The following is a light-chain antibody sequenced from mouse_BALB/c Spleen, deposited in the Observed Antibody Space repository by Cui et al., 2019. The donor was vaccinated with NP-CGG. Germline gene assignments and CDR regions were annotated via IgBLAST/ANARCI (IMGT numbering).Light chain of an antibody. V-gene: IGLV1*01. J-gene: IGLJ1*01. CDR2: GTN. CDR3: VLWYSNHWV. Sequence: QAVVSQESALTTSPGETVIFTCRSSTGAATTSNYANWVQEKPDHLFTGLIGGTNNRAPGVPARFSGSLIGDKAALTITGAQTEDEAIYFCVLWYSNHWVFGGGTKLTVL. CDR1: TGAATTSNY.